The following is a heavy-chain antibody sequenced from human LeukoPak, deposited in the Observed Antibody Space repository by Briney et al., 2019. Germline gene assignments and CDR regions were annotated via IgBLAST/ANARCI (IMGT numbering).Heavy chain of an antibody. D-gene: IGHD3-22*01. CDR1: GGSISSYY. V-gene: IGHV4-59*08. J-gene: IGHJ4*02. CDR2: IYYSGST. Sequence: PSETLSLTCTVSGGSISSYYWSWIRQPPGKGLEWIGYIYYSGSTNYNPSLKSRVTISVDTSKNQFSLKLSSVTAADTAVYYCARHGGDRYYYDSSGYFDYWGQGTLVTVSS. CDR3: ARHGGDRYYYDSSGYFDY.